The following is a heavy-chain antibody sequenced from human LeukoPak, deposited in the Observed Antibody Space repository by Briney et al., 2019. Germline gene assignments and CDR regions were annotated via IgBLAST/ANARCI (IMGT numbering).Heavy chain of an antibody. CDR2: IRYDGSNK. J-gene: IGHJ4*02. CDR1: GFTFSSYG. Sequence: RGSLRLSCAASGFTFSSYGMHWVRQAPGKGLEWVAFIRYDGSNKYYADSVKGRFTISRDNSKNTLYLQMNSLRAEDTAVYYCAKDQTVTMVRGSHADYWGQGTLVTVSS. D-gene: IGHD3-10*01. CDR3: AKDQTVTMVRGSHADY. V-gene: IGHV3-30*02.